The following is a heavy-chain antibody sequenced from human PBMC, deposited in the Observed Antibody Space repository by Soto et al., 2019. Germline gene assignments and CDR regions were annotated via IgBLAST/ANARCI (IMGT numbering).Heavy chain of an antibody. CDR1: GFTFSSYG. Sequence: QVQLVESGGGVVQPGRSLRLSCAASGFTFSSYGMHWVRQAPGKGLEWVAVISYDGSNKYYADSMKGRFTISRDNSKNTLYLQMNSLRAEDTAVYYCATGDSSAEYGDYELSRLFDYWGQGTLVTVSS. D-gene: IGHD4-17*01. CDR2: ISYDGSNK. V-gene: IGHV3-30*03. J-gene: IGHJ4*02. CDR3: ATGDSSAEYGDYELSRLFDY.